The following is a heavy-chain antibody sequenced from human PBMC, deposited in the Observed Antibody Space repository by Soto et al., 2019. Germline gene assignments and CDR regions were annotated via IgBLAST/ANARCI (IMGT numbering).Heavy chain of an antibody. D-gene: IGHD2-15*01. CDR2: IYYSGST. CDR1: GGSISSYY. J-gene: IGHJ3*02. Sequence: SETLSLTCTVSGGSISSYYWSWIRQPPGKGLEWIGYIYYSGSTNYNPSLKSRVTISVDTSKNHFSLKLSSVTAADTAVYDCARRRYCSGGSCYSDAFDIWGQGTMVTVSS. V-gene: IGHV4-59*01. CDR3: ARRRYCSGGSCYSDAFDI.